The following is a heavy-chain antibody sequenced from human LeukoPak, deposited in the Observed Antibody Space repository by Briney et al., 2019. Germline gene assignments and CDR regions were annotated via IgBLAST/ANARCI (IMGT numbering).Heavy chain of an antibody. CDR1: GFTFSSYD. V-gene: IGHV3-13*01. CDR3: AKGGWRSCSGGSCAPFY. CDR2: IGTAGDT. Sequence: PGGSLRLSCAASGFTFSSYDMHWVRQATGKGLEWVSAIGTAGDTYYPGSVKGQFAISRDNSKNTLYLQMNSLRAEDTAVYYCAKGGWRSCSGGSCAPFYWGQGTLVTVSS. J-gene: IGHJ4*02. D-gene: IGHD2-15*01.